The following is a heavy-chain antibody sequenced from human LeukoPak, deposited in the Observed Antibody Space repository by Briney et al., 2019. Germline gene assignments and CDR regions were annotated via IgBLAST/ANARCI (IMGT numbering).Heavy chain of an antibody. Sequence: SETLSLTCTVSGGSISSYYWSWIRQPPGKGLEWIGYIYYSGSTNYNPSLKSRVTISVDTSKNQFSLKLSSVTAADTAVYYCASSIAAAGTGVYFDYWGQGTLVTVSS. CDR1: GGSISSYY. V-gene: IGHV4-59*01. J-gene: IGHJ4*02. CDR2: IYYSGST. D-gene: IGHD6-13*01. CDR3: ASSIAAAGTGVYFDY.